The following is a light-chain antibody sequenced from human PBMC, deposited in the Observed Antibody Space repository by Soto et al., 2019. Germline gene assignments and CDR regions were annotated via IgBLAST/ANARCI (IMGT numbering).Light chain of an antibody. CDR1: QSVSSAY. CDR3: QQYANSRWT. Sequence: EIVLTQSPGTLSLSPGERVTLSCRATQSVSSAYLAWYQQKPGQAPRLLIYGTSSRATGIPDRFSGSGSGTDFTLTISRLEPEDFAVYYCQQYANSRWTFGQGTKVEI. CDR2: GTS. V-gene: IGKV3-20*01. J-gene: IGKJ1*01.